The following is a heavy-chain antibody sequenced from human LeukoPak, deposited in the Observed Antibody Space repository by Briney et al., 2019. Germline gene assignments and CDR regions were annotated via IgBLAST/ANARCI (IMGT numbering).Heavy chain of an antibody. CDR2: ISAYNGNT. Sequence: ASVTVSCKASGYTFTSYGISWVRQAPGQGLEWMGWISAYNGNTNYAQKLQSRVTMTTDTSTSTAYMELRSLRSDDTAVYYCARDPVVYNQSPVFDYWGQGTLVTVSS. V-gene: IGHV1-18*01. CDR1: GYTFTSYG. D-gene: IGHD2-8*02. J-gene: IGHJ4*02. CDR3: ARDPVVYNQSPVFDY.